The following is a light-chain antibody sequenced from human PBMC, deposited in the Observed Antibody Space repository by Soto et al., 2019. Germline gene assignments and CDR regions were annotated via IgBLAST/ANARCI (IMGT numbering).Light chain of an antibody. Sequence: EIVLTQSPGTLSLSPGEEATLSCRASQNVDSNYLAWYQQKPGQTPRLIIYGASGRADGIPHRFSGRGFGTDFTLTIGEVEPEDFAEYSCQQYGTPRSVTFGQGTRL. CDR1: QNVDSNY. CDR2: GAS. J-gene: IGKJ5*01. CDR3: QQYGTPRSVT. V-gene: IGKV3-20*01.